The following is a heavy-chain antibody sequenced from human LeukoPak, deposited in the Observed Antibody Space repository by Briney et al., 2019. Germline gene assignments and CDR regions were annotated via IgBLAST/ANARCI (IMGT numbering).Heavy chain of an antibody. D-gene: IGHD3-10*01. V-gene: IGHV4-39*06. CDR2: FYYSEST. Sequence: SEALSLTCSVSGGSISNSNYYWGWIRQPPGKGLEWIGSFYYSESTYYNPSLKSRVTISVDTSKNQFPLKLSSVTAADTAVYYCARVKPRGMVRGHAFDIWGQGTMVTVSS. J-gene: IGHJ3*02. CDR3: ARVKPRGMVRGHAFDI. CDR1: GGSISNSNYY.